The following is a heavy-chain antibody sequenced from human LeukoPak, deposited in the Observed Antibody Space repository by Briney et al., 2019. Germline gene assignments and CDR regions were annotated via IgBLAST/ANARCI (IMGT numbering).Heavy chain of an antibody. J-gene: IGHJ3*02. D-gene: IGHD6-13*01. V-gene: IGHV1-69*01. CDR1: GGTFSSYA. CDR3: ARPFEQRCSSWYFRSGGDAFDI. Sequence: ASVKVSCKASGGTFSSYAISWVRQAPGQGLEWMGGIIPIFGTANYAQKFQGRDTITADESTSTAYMELSSLRSEDAAVYYCARPFEQRCSSWYFRSGGDAFDICGQGTMVTVSS. CDR2: IIPIFGTA.